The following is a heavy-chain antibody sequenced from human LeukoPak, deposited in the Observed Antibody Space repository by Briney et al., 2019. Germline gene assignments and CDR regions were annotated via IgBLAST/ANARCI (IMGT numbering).Heavy chain of an antibody. D-gene: IGHD1-26*01. Sequence: GGSLRLSCAASGFTFSNAWMSWVRQAPGKGLEWVGRIKSKTDGGTTDYAAPVKGRFTISRDDSKNTLYLQMNSLKTEDTAVYYCTAQGIVGATIRLDWGQGTLVTVSS. CDR3: TAQGIVGATIRLD. J-gene: IGHJ4*02. V-gene: IGHV3-15*01. CDR1: GFTFSNAW. CDR2: IKSKTDGGTT.